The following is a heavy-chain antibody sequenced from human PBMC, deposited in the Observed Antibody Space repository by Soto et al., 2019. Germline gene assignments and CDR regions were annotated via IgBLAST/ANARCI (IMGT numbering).Heavy chain of an antibody. J-gene: IGHJ1*01. V-gene: IGHV4-4*02. CDR2: IYHSGST. CDR3: AAYSGWPEYFQH. CDR1: GGSISSSNW. D-gene: IGHD6-19*01. Sequence: QVQLQESGPGLVKPSGTLSLTCAVSGGSISSSNWWSWVRQPPGKGLEWIGEIYHSGSTNYNPSPKRRVTISVDKSKNQFPLKLSSVTAADTAVYYCAAYSGWPEYFQHWGQGTLVTVSS.